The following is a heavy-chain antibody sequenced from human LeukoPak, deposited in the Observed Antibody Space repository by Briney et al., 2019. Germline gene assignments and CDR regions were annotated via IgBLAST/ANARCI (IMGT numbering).Heavy chain of an antibody. CDR1: GFTFSDYY. Sequence: GGSLRLSCAASGFTFSDYYMSWIRQAPGKGLEWVSYISSSGTTISYTDSVKGRFTISRDNAKNSLYLQMNSLRAEDTAVYYCARDYRSTFDYWGQGTLVTVSS. CDR2: ISSSGTTI. D-gene: IGHD1-26*01. V-gene: IGHV3-11*01. J-gene: IGHJ4*02. CDR3: ARDYRSTFDY.